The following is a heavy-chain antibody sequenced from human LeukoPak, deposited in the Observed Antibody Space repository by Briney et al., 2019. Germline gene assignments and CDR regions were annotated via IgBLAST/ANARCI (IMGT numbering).Heavy chain of an antibody. V-gene: IGHV3-7*01. D-gene: IGHD3-22*01. CDR1: GFTFCNFW. CDR3: ATSYDSSGCD. CDR2: IKQDGSIQ. J-gene: IGHJ4*02. Sequence: GSLSCSCSASGFTFCNFWLAWVRPAQGQGLEWVANIKQDGSIQYYEDSVKGRFTISRDNARNSLYLQMNSRRAEDTALYYGATSYDSSGCDWGQGTLVTVSS.